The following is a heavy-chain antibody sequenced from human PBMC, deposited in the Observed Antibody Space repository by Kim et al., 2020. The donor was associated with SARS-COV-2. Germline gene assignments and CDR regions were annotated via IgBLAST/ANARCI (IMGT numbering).Heavy chain of an antibody. D-gene: IGHD1-7*01. CDR3: TTEELIGYYYGMDV. J-gene: IGHJ6*01. CDR1: GFTFSNAW. Sequence: GGSLRLSCAASGFTFSNAWMSWVRQAPGKGLEWVGRIKSKTDGGTTDYAAPVKGRFTISRDDSKNTLYLQMNSLKTEDTAVYYCTTEELIGYYYGMDVWGPGNTVPGS. CDR2: IKSKTDGGTT. V-gene: IGHV3-15*01.